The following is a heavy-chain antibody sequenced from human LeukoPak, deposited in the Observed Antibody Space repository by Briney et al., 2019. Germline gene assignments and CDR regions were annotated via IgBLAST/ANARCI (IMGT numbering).Heavy chain of an antibody. Sequence: PSETLSLTCAVYGGSFSGYYWSWIRQPPGKGLEWIGEINHSGSTNYNPSLKSRVTISVDTSKNQFSLKLSSVTAADTAVYYCARVGRGYSQTFDIWGQGTMVTVSP. V-gene: IGHV4-34*01. CDR1: GGSFSGYY. J-gene: IGHJ3*02. D-gene: IGHD5-12*01. CDR2: INHSGST. CDR3: ARVGRGYSQTFDI.